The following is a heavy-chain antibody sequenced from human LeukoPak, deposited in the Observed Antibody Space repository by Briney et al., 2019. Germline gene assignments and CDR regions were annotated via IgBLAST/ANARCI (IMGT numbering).Heavy chain of an antibody. CDR3: ARLYCSSTSCYNGADAFDI. Sequence: PSETLSLTCTVSGGSISSSSYYWGWIRQPPGKGLEWIGSIYYSGSTYYNPSLKSRVTISVDTSKNQFSLKLSSVTAADTAVYYCARLYCSSTSCYNGADAFDIWGQGTMVTVSS. D-gene: IGHD2-2*02. J-gene: IGHJ3*02. CDR1: GGSISSSSYY. CDR2: IYYSGST. V-gene: IGHV4-39*01.